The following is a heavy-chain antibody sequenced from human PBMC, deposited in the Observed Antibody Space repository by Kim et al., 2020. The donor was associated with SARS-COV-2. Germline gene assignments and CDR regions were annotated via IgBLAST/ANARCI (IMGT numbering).Heavy chain of an antibody. J-gene: IGHJ4*02. CDR3: ARLPLFTVTYFDY. CDR1: GGSISSSSYY. D-gene: IGHD4-17*01. V-gene: IGHV4-39*01. CDR2: IYYSGST. Sequence: SETLSLTCTVSGGSISSSSYYWGWIRQPPGKGLEWIGSIYYSGSTYYNPSLKSRVTISVDTSKNQFSLKLSSVTAADTAVYYCARLPLFTVTYFDYWGQGTLVTVSS.